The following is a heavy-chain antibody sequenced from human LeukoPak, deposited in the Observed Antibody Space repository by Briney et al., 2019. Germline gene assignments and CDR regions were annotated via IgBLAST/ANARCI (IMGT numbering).Heavy chain of an antibody. Sequence: GGSLRLSCAASGFSLSSYTMNWVRQAPGKGLEWVSVMYSGGGTYYADSVKGRFTISRDNSKNTLYLHMNSLRAEDTALYYCARSSGWYFFDYWGQGNPVTVSS. CDR1: GFSLSSYT. V-gene: IGHV3-53*01. CDR2: MYSGGGT. J-gene: IGHJ4*02. D-gene: IGHD6-19*01. CDR3: ARSSGWYFFDY.